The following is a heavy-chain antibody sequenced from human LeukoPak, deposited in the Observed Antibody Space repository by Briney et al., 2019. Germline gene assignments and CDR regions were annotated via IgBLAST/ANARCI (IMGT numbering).Heavy chain of an antibody. Sequence: QPGGSLRLSCAASGFAFNTYSMNWVRQAPGKGLEWVSVIYSGGSTYYADSVKGRFTISRDNSKNTLYLQMNSLRAEDTAVYYCAGASIHFVYWGQGTLVTVSS. CDR2: IYSGGST. J-gene: IGHJ4*02. V-gene: IGHV3-66*01. CDR3: AGASIHFVY. CDR1: GFAFNTYS. D-gene: IGHD5-24*01.